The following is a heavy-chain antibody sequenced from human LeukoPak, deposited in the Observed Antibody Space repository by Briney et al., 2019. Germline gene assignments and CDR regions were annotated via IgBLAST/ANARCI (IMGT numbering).Heavy chain of an antibody. CDR2: IYSGGST. CDR1: GSTVSSNY. V-gene: IGHV3-66*02. CDR3: ARDRRGFDVLDY. J-gene: IGHJ4*02. D-gene: IGHD6-25*01. Sequence: GGSLRLSCAASGSTVSSNYMSWVRQAPGKGLEWVSVIYSGGSTYYADSVKGRFTISRDNSKNTLYLQMNSLRAEDTAVYYCARDRRGFDVLDYWGQGTLVTVSS.